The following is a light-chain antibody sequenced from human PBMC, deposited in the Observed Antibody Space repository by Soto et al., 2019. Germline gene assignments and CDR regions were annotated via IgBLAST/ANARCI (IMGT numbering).Light chain of an antibody. V-gene: IGLV2-11*01. J-gene: IGLJ1*01. CDR2: XXX. Sequence: QSVLTQPRSVSGSPGQSVAISCTGTSSDVGGYNYVLWYXKKPWKXXKLXXXXXXXXESGVVDSLYASKYGITASLTISGLQDEDEADYCCCSYAGRYSYVLVTGDRVT. CDR3: CSYAGRYSYV. CDR1: SSDVGGYNY.